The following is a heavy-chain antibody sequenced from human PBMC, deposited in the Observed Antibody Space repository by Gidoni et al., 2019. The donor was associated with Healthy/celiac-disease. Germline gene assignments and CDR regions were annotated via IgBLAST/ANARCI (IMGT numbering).Heavy chain of an antibody. Sequence: QLQLVQSGAQVQTPGASVTVSCKASGYTFTSYDINWVRQATGQGLEWMGWMNPNSGNTGYAQKFQGRVTMTRNTSISTAYMELSSLRCEDTAVYYCARARRPVGTTGYWGQGTLVTVSS. J-gene: IGHJ4*02. CDR3: ARARRPVGTTGY. CDR2: MNPNSGNT. V-gene: IGHV1-8*01. D-gene: IGHD1-26*01. CDR1: GYTFTSYD.